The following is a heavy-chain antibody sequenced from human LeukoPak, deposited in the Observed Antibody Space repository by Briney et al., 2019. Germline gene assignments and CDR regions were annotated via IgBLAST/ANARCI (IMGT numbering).Heavy chain of an antibody. CDR3: ASWGAGGNS. D-gene: IGHD3-16*01. CDR1: GFTLSTYW. CDR2: INPDGSGK. Sequence: GGSLRLSCEASGFTLSTYWMNWVRQVPGKGLDWVANINPDGSGKRYVDSVKGRFTIARDNANNSLSLQMNSLRAEDTAVYYCASWGAGGNSWGQGTLVTVSS. V-gene: IGHV3-7*01. J-gene: IGHJ4*02.